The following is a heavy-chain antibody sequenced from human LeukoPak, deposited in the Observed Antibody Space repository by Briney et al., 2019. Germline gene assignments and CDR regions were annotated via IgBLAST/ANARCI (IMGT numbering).Heavy chain of an antibody. CDR1: GFTFSRYG. CDR3: AKDRGLYSSSWYGDY. Sequence: GGSLRLSCVASGFTFSRYGMYWVRQAPGKGLEWVAFIRDDGGEKYHADSVKGRFTISRDNSRNMLSLQMNSLRAEDTAVYYRAKDRGLYSSSWYGDYWGQGTLVTVSS. J-gene: IGHJ4*02. D-gene: IGHD6-13*01. CDR2: IRDDGGEK. V-gene: IGHV3-30*02.